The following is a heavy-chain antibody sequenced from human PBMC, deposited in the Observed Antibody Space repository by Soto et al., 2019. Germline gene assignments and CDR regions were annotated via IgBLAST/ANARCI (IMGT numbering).Heavy chain of an antibody. CDR1: GGTFSSYA. Sequence: QVQLVQSGAEVKKPGSSVKVSCKASGGTFSSYAISWVRQAPGQGLEWMGGVIPIFGTANYAQKFQGRVTITADKSTSTAYRELSSQRSEDTAVYYCARDRYYDSSGYPPSYWYFDLCGRGTLVTVSS. V-gene: IGHV1-69*06. J-gene: IGHJ2*01. CDR3: ARDRYYDSSGYPPSYWYFDL. D-gene: IGHD3-22*01. CDR2: VIPIFGTA.